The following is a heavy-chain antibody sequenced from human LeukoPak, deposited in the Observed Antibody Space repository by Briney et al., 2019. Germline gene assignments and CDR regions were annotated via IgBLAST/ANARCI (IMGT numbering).Heavy chain of an antibody. CDR2: IYTSGST. V-gene: IGHV4-4*07. CDR1: GGSISSYY. Sequence: PSETLSLTCTVSGGSISSYYWSWLRQPAGKGLEWIGRIYTSGSTNYNPSLKSRVTMSVDTSKNQFSLKLSSVTAADTAVYYCARDLGGGNGDWPYFDYWGQGTLVTVSS. D-gene: IGHD4-17*01. J-gene: IGHJ4*02. CDR3: ARDLGGGNGDWPYFDY.